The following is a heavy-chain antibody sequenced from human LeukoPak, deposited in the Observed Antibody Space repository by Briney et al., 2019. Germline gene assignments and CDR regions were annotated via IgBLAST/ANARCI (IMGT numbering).Heavy chain of an antibody. Sequence: GGSLRLSCAASGFTFSSYAMSWVRQAPGKGLEWVSSLSGSGASTYYADSVKGRFTISRDNSKNSLYLQMNSLRTEDTALYYCAKDSGYDILTGYYMYYFDYWGQGTLVTVSS. V-gene: IGHV3-23*01. CDR1: GFTFSSYA. J-gene: IGHJ4*02. CDR3: AKDSGYDILTGYYMYYFDY. CDR2: LSGSGAST. D-gene: IGHD3-9*01.